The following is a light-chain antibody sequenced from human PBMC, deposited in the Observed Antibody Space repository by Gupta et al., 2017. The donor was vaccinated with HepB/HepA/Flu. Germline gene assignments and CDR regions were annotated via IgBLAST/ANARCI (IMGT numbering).Light chain of an antibody. CDR2: DVT. Sequence: QSALTQPRSVSGSPGQSVTISCTTTSSYVATYNFASWYQQHPGKVPKLMIYDVTKRPSGVPDRFSGSKSGNTASLTISGLQADDEAEYYCCSYAVYNTWVFGGGTKVTGL. J-gene: IGLJ3*02. CDR1: SSYVATYNF. V-gene: IGLV2-11*01. CDR3: CSYAVYNTWV.